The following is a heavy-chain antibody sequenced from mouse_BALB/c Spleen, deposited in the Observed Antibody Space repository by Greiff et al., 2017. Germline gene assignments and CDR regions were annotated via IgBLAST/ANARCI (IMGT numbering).Heavy chain of an antibody. CDR1: GYTFTDYA. CDR2: ISTYYGDA. CDR3: ARDYGGYFDV. J-gene: IGHJ1*01. D-gene: IGHD1-1*01. V-gene: IGHV1S137*01. Sequence: VQLQQSGAELVRPGVSVKISCKGSGYTFTDYAMHWVKQSHAKSLEWIGVISTYYGDASYNQKFKGKATMTVDKSSSTAYMELARLTSEDSAIYYCARDYGGYFDVWGAGTTVTVSS.